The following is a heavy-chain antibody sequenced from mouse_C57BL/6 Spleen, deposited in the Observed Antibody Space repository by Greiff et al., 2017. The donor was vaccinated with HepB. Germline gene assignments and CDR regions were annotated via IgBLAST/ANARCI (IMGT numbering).Heavy chain of an antibody. CDR3: ERSAWDGFAY. Sequence: QVQLQQSGAELMKPGASVKLSCNAPGYTFTGYWIVWVKQRPGHGLEWIGEILPGSGSTNYNVKFKGKATFTADTSSNTAYRQLSSLTTEDSAIYYCERSAWDGFAYWGQGTQVTVSA. CDR1: GYTFTGYW. D-gene: IGHD4-1*01. V-gene: IGHV1-9*01. J-gene: IGHJ3*01. CDR2: ILPGSGST.